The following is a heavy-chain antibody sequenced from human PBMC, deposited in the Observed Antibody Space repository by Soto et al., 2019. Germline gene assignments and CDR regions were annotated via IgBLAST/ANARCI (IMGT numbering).Heavy chain of an antibody. CDR3: AIRASHYDSSGYFDY. CDR1: GFTFSSYA. J-gene: IGHJ4*02. D-gene: IGHD3-22*01. CDR2: ISGSDGSST. Sequence: PGGSLRLSCAASGFTFSSYAMSWVRQAPGKGLEWVSAISGSDGSSTSYADSVKGRFTISRDNAKNTLYLQMNSLRAEDTAVYYCAIRASHYDSSGYFDYWGQGTLVTVSS. V-gene: IGHV3-23*01.